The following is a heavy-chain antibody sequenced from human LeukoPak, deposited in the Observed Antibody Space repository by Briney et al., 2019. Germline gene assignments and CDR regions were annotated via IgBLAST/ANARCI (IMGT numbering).Heavy chain of an antibody. D-gene: IGHD3/OR15-3a*01. CDR2: LNSGGNT. Sequence: GGSLRLSCEASGFTFSSYAMSWVRQAPGKGLEWISNLNSGGNTYYADSVKGRFTISRDNSKNSLYLQMNSLRTEDTALYYCAKEDLGYFDYWGQGTLVTVSS. CDR3: AKEDLGYFDY. V-gene: IGHV3-23*01. CDR1: GFTFSSYA. J-gene: IGHJ4*02.